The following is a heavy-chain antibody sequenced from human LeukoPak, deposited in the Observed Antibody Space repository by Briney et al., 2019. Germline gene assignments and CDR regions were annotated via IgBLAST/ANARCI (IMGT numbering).Heavy chain of an antibody. D-gene: IGHD4-23*01. CDR1: GYTFTSYY. J-gene: IGHJ4*02. CDR2: INPSGGGT. CDR3: VRPYGGNSGGDY. V-gene: IGHV1-46*01. Sequence: ASVKVSCKASGYTFTSYYMHWVRQAPGQGLEWMGVINPSGGGTGYAQEFQGRVTMTRDTSTGTLYLELSSLISEDTAVYYCVRPYGGNSGGDYWGQGTLVTVS.